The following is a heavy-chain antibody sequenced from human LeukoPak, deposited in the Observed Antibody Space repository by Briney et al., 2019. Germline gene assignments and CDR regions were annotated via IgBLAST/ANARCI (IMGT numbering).Heavy chain of an antibody. J-gene: IGHJ6*03. CDR1: GGSISSYY. CDR3: ARFEHSIAARPDSYYYYYYMDV. D-gene: IGHD6-6*01. CDR2: IYTSGST. V-gene: IGHV4-4*09. Sequence: SETLSLTCTVSGGSISSYYWSWIRQPPGKGLEWIGYIYTSGSTNYNPSLKSRVTISVDTSKNQFSLKLSSVTAADTAVYYCARFEHSIAARPDSYYYYYYMDVWGKGTTVTVSS.